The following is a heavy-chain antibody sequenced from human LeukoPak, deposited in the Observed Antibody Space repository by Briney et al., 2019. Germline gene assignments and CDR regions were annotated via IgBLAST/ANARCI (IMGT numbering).Heavy chain of an antibody. CDR2: INPNSGGT. D-gene: IGHD3-22*01. J-gene: IGHJ5*02. V-gene: IGHV1-2*02. CDR3: ARVTHYYDSSGDLNWFDP. Sequence: GASVKDSCKASGYTFTGYYMHWVRQAPGQGLEWMGWINPNSGGTNYAQKFQGRVTMTRDTSISTAYMELSRLRSDDTAVYYCARVTHYYDSSGDLNWFDPWGQGTLVTVSS. CDR1: GYTFTGYY.